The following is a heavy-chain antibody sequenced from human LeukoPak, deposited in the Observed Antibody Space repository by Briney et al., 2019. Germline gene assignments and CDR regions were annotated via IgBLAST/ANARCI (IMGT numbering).Heavy chain of an antibody. CDR2: IYYSGST. CDR3: ACGGARPVDY. J-gene: IGHJ4*02. D-gene: IGHD2-21*01. CDR1: GVSISSYY. Sequence: PSETLSLTCTVSGVSISSYYWSWIRQPPGKGLEWIGYIYYSGSTNYNPSLKSRVTISVDTSKNQFSLKLSSVTAADTAVYYCACGGARPVDYWGQGTLVTVSS. V-gene: IGHV4-59*01.